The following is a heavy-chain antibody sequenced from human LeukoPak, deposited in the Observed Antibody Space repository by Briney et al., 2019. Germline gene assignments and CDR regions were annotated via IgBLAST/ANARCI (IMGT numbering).Heavy chain of an antibody. V-gene: IGHV3-74*01. D-gene: IGHD3-22*01. Sequence: PGGSLRLSCAPSGFAFSSNWVHWVRQAPGKGLVSVAGIKSDGGTTNYADSVKGRFTISRDNAKNTLFLQMDSLRAEDTAVYFCARDTSSYFDYWGQGTLVTVSS. CDR2: IKSDGGTT. J-gene: IGHJ4*02. CDR3: ARDTSSYFDY. CDR1: GFAFSSNW.